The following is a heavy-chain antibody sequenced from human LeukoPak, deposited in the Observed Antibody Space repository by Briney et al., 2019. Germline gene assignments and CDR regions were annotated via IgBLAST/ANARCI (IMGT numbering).Heavy chain of an antibody. CDR3: ARVGYSGYDNRGSFDY. CDR2: IYYSGTT. Sequence: PLETLSLTCTVSGGSISSSSYYWGWIRQPPGKGLEWVGSIYYSGTTYYNPSLKSRVTISVDTSKNQFSLRLSSVTAADTAVYYCARVGYSGYDNRGSFDYWGQGTLVTVSS. J-gene: IGHJ4*02. CDR1: GGSISSSSYY. V-gene: IGHV4-39*07. D-gene: IGHD5-12*01.